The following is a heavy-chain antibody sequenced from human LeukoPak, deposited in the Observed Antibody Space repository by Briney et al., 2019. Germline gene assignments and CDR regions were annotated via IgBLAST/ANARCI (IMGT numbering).Heavy chain of an antibody. Sequence: ASVKVSCKASGGTFSSYAISWVRQAPGQGLEWMGGIIPIFGTANYAQKFQGRVTITADESTSTAYMELSSLRSEDTAVYYCAREEAAAGGPFDYWGQGTLVTVSS. V-gene: IGHV1-69*13. CDR2: IIPIFGTA. CDR1: GGTFSSYA. D-gene: IGHD6-13*01. J-gene: IGHJ4*02. CDR3: AREEAAAGGPFDY.